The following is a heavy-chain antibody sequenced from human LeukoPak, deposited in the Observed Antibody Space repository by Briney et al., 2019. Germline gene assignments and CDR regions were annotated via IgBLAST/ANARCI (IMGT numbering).Heavy chain of an antibody. CDR3: ATGPFRGGYDPHRYFDY. Sequence: ASVKVSCKVSGSTLTELSMHWVRQAPGKGLEWMGGCDPEDGETIYAQKFQGRVTMTEDTSTDTAYMELSSLRSEDTAVYYCATGPFRGGYDPHRYFDYWGQGTLVTVSS. CDR1: GSTLTELS. D-gene: IGHD5-24*01. V-gene: IGHV1-24*01. CDR2: CDPEDGET. J-gene: IGHJ4*02.